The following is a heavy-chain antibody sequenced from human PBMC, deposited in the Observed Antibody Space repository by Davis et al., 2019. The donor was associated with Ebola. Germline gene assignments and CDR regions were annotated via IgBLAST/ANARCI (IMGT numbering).Heavy chain of an antibody. Sequence: HTGGSLRLSCAASGFTFSSYWMHWVRQAPGKGLVWVSRINSDGSSTSYADSVKGRFTISRDNSKNTLYLQMNSLRAEDTAVYYCAKVRSGSYYSSYYYGMDVWGQGTAVTVSS. D-gene: IGHD1-26*01. V-gene: IGHV3-74*01. CDR2: INSDGSST. CDR1: GFTFSSYW. CDR3: AKVRSGSYYSSYYYGMDV. J-gene: IGHJ6*02.